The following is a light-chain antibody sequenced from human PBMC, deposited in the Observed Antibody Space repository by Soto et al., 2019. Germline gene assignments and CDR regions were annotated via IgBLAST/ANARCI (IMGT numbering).Light chain of an antibody. V-gene: IGKV1-39*01. CDR2: SAS. Sequence: DIQMTQSPSSLSASIGDRVTITCRANQHISNYVNWYQQRPGKAPRVLIFSASILQSGVPSRFSGSGSGTDFTLTISSLEPEDFGTYFCQQSYSTPGALTFGGGTRVDIK. CDR1: QHISNY. J-gene: IGKJ4*01. CDR3: QQSYSTPGALT.